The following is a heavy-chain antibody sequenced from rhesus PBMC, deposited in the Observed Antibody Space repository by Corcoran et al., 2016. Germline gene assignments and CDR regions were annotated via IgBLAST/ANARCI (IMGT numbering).Heavy chain of an antibody. J-gene: IGHJ5-1*01. CDR2: INGNSGST. Sequence: QVQLQESGPGLVKPSETLSLTCAVPGASISSYWWSWIRQPPGKGLEWLREINGNSGSTYYNPSLNSRVSISKAASKNQFSLKLNSVTAADTAVYYCARDRYNLSNVWGPGVLVTVSS. CDR1: GASISSYW. V-gene: IGHV4-80*01. D-gene: IGHD3-3*01. CDR3: ARDRYNLSNV.